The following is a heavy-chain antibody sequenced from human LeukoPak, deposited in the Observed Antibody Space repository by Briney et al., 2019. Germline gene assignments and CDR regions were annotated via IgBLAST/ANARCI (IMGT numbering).Heavy chain of an antibody. D-gene: IGHD2-2*01. CDR1: GYTFTTYY. CDR2: INPSAGST. Sequence: ASVKVSCKASGYTFTTYYMHWVRQAPEQGLEWMGIINPSAGSTIYAQKFQGRVAMTRDTSTNTLYMELSSLRSEDTAVYYCARGRDIVVPAAMVDYWGQGTLVTVSS. J-gene: IGHJ4*02. V-gene: IGHV1-46*01. CDR3: ARGRDIVVPAAMVDY.